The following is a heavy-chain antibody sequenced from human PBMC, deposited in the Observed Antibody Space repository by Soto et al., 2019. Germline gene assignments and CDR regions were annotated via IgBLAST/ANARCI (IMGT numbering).Heavy chain of an antibody. CDR1: GFRLSDYW. D-gene: IGHD1-1*01. V-gene: IGHV3-74*01. J-gene: IGHJ3*02. CDR3: ARASRNDAFDI. CDR2: ISVGGGDT. Sequence: GGSLRLSCAASGFRLSDYWMHWVRQVPGKGLLWVSRISVGGGDTTYAESVKGRFTISRDNAKNSLYLQMNSLRAEDTAVYYCARASRNDAFDIWGQGTMVTVSS.